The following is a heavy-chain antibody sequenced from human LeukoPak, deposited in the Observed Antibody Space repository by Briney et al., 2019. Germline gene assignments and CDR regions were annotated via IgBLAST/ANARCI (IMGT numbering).Heavy chain of an antibody. CDR1: GFTVSRNY. CDR2: IYSADSA. Sequence: GGSLRLSCAASGFTVSRNYMSWVRQAPGKGLEWVSVIYSADSAYYADSVRGRFTISRDNSKNTLYLQMNSLRADDTAVYYCAREQPPGVYFDYWGQGTLVTVSS. V-gene: IGHV3-53*01. J-gene: IGHJ4*02. CDR3: AREQPPGVYFDY. D-gene: IGHD3-10*01.